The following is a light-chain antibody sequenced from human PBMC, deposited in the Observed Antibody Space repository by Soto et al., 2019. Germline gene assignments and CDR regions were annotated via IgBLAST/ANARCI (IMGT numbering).Light chain of an antibody. CDR3: QQYVSSPLT. CDR1: RSVSSDY. CDR2: GAS. J-gene: IGKJ4*01. Sequence: EIVLTQSPGTLSLSPGETATLSCRASRSVSSDYLAWYQQKAGQVPRLLIYGASSRATGIPDRFSGSGSGTDFTLTISGLEPEDFAVYYCQQYVSSPLTFGGGTQVEIK. V-gene: IGKV3-20*01.